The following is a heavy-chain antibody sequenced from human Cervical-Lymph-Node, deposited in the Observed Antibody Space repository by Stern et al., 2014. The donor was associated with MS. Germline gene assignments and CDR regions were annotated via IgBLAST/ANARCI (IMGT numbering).Heavy chain of an antibody. CDR3: ATEGP. CDR1: GFTFSNAW. J-gene: IGHJ5*02. V-gene: IGHV3-15*01. Sequence: EVQLVESGGGLVKPGGSLRISCAASGFTFSNAWMTWVRQAPGKGLEWVGRIKSQTDGGTTDYAAPVKGRFIISRDDSKNTLYLQMNSLKTEDTAVYYCATEGPWGQGTLVIVSS. CDR2: IKSQTDGGTT.